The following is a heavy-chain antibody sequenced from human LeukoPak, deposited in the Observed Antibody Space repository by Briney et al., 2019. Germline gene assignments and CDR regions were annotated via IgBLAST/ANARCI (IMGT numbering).Heavy chain of an antibody. CDR2: IKQDGSEK. CDR3: ARVGTGISSYFDY. V-gene: IGHV3-7*01. J-gene: IGHJ4*02. Sequence: GGSLRLSCTASGFTFSNYWMSWVRQAPGKGLEWVANIKQDGSEKYYVDSVKGRFTISRDNAKNSLYLQMNSLRAEDTAVYYCARVGTGISSYFDYWGQGTLVTVSS. CDR1: GFTFSNYW. D-gene: IGHD1-1*01.